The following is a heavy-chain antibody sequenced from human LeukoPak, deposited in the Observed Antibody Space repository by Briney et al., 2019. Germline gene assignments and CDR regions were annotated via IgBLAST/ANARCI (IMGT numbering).Heavy chain of an antibody. CDR2: ISGSGGST. V-gene: IGHV3-23*01. D-gene: IGHD3-22*01. CDR3: ARNYDSSGYRWGY. CDR1: GFTFSSYA. J-gene: IGHJ4*02. Sequence: GGSLRLSCAASGFTFSSYAMSWVRQAPGKGLEWVSAISGSGGSTYYADSVKGRFTISRDNSKNTLYLQMNSLRAEDTAVYYCARNYDSSGYRWGYWGQGTLVTVSS.